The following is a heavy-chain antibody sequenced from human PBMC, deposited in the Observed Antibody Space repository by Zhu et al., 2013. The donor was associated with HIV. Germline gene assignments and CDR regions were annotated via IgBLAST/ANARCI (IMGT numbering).Heavy chain of an antibody. CDR2: INPTSAGT. Sequence: QVQLVQSGAEVKKPGASVKVSCKTSGYTLTDYYIHWVRQAPGQGLEWMGWINPTSAGTKYAQKFQGRVTMTRDTSINTAYMELSSLRSDDTAVYYCARRGSSAYGGVVTVWAERTDGRRLR. CDR1: GYTLTDYY. J-gene: IGHJ6*04. CDR3: ARRGSSAYGGVVTV. D-gene: IGHD5-12*01. V-gene: IGHV1-2*02.